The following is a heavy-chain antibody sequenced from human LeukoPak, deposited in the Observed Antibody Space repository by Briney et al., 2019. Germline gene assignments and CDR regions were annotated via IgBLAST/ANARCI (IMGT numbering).Heavy chain of an antibody. Sequence: GGSLRLSCTASGFTFGDYAMRWFRQAPGKGLEWVGFIRSKAYGGTTEYAASVKGRFTISRDDSKSIAYLQMNSLKTEDTAVYYCTPDCSRTSCYLVGLRGFDYWGQGTLVTVSS. CDR1: GFTFGDYA. CDR2: IRSKAYGGTT. V-gene: IGHV3-49*03. D-gene: IGHD2-2*01. CDR3: TPDCSRTSCYLVGLRGFDY. J-gene: IGHJ4*02.